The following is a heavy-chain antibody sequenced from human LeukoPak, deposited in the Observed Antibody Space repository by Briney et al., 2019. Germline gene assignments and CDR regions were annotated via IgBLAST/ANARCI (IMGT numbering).Heavy chain of an antibody. CDR2: THYSGIT. CDR1: GGSISSGDYY. CDR3: ASARAYSSSWYYFDY. V-gene: IGHV4-30-4*08. D-gene: IGHD6-13*01. Sequence: PSQTLSLTCTVSGGSISSGDYYWRWIRQPPGKGMEWIGHTHYSGITYYSPSLKSRLTISVDTSKNQFSLKLSSVTAADTAVYHCASARAYSSSWYYFDYWGQGTLVTVSS. J-gene: IGHJ4*02.